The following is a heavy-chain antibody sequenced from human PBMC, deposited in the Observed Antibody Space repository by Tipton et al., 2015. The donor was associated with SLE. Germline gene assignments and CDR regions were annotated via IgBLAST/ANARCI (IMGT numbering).Heavy chain of an antibody. J-gene: IGHJ4*02. V-gene: IGHV4-59*12. CDR2: LHYGGRT. Sequence: LRLSCTLSGDSISSYHWRWIRQPPVRGLDWIGYLHYGGRTDYNPSLKSRVTISVDRTKNQVSLKLSSVTAADTAVYYCARAVGDTGGCLDDSGLGTLASVS. CDR3: ARAVGDTGGCLDD. D-gene: IGHD2-8*02. CDR1: GDSISSYH.